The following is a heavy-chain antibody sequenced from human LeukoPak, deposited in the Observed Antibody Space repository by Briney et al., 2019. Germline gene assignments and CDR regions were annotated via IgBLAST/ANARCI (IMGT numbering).Heavy chain of an antibody. CDR3: ATPVIRYSYGPSEDYYYGMDV. J-gene: IGHJ6*02. Sequence: GASVKVSCKASGYTFTSYDINWVRQATGQGLEWMGWMNPNSGNTGHAQKFQGRVTMTRNTSISTAYMELSSLRSEDTAVYYCATPVIRYSYGPSEDYYYGMDVWGQGTTVTVSS. CDR1: GYTFTSYD. V-gene: IGHV1-8*01. CDR2: MNPNSGNT. D-gene: IGHD5-18*01.